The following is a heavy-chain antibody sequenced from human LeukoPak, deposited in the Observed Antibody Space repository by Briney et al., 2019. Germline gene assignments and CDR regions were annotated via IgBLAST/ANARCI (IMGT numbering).Heavy chain of an antibody. CDR3: AKDTFGTVADHFDF. V-gene: IGHV3-48*03. Sequence: PGGSLRLSCAASGFTFSSYGMNWVRQAPGRGLEWVSFITNNGRTIYYADSVKGRFTISRDDAKNSLYLQMNSLRAEDTALYYCAKDTFGTVADHFDFWGQGTLVTVSS. CDR1: GFTFSSYG. J-gene: IGHJ4*02. D-gene: IGHD3-16*01. CDR2: ITNNGRTI.